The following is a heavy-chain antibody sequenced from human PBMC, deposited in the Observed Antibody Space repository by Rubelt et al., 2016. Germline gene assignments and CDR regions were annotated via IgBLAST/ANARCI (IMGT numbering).Heavy chain of an antibody. Sequence: EVQLVESGGGLVQPGGSLRLSCAASGFIFNSLAMNWVRQAPGKGLEWVSTISSSGSDSYYADSVEGRFTSARDNSENTLYMQMNILRVEDTSIYHCARSNALDIWGQGTMVTVSS. CDR2: ISSSGSDS. CDR1: GFIFNSLA. CDR3: ARSNALDI. J-gene: IGHJ3*02. V-gene: IGHV3-23*04.